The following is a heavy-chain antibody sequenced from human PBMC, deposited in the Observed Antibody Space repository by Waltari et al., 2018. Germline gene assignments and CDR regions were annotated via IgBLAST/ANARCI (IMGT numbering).Heavy chain of an antibody. CDR2: ISSSSSYI. J-gene: IGHJ4*02. Sequence: EVQLVESGGGLVKPGGSLRLSCAASGLTFSSYSMNWVRPAPGKGREWVSSISSSSSYIYYADSVKGRFTISRDNAKNSLYLQMNSLRAEDTAVYYCASQYYDILTGYYHFDYWGQGTLVTVSS. CDR1: GLTFSSYS. CDR3: ASQYYDILTGYYHFDY. V-gene: IGHV3-21*01. D-gene: IGHD3-9*01.